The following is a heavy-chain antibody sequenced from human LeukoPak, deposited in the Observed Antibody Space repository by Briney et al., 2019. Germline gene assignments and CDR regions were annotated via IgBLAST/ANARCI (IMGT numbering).Heavy chain of an antibody. Sequence: GGSLRLSCAASGFTFSSYSMNWVRQAPGKGLEWVSSISSVSSYIYYADSVKGRFTISRDNAKNSLYLQMNSLRAEDTAVYYCARGKSIAAAADPYYYYYGMDVWGQGTTVTVSS. CDR1: GFTFSSYS. CDR3: ARGKSIAAAADPYYYYYGMDV. D-gene: IGHD6-13*01. J-gene: IGHJ6*02. CDR2: ISSVSSYI. V-gene: IGHV3-21*01.